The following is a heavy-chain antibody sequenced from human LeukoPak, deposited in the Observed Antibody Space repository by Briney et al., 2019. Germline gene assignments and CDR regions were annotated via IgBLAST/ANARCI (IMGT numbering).Heavy chain of an antibody. V-gene: IGHV3-30*04. CDR3: AKDTSTSPTWDDY. D-gene: IGHD5/OR15-5a*01. Sequence: PGGSLRLSCAASGFTFSSYAMHWVRQAPGKGLEWVAVISYDGSNKYYADSVKGRFTISRDNSQNTLYLQMNSLRADDTAVYYCAKDTSTSPTWDDYWGQGTLVTVSS. CDR1: GFTFSSYA. J-gene: IGHJ4*02. CDR2: ISYDGSNK.